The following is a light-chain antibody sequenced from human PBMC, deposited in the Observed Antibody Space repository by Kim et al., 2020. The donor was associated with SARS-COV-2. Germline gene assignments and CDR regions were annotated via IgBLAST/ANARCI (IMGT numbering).Light chain of an antibody. Sequence: GQSIAIYCTGTSSDVGSYNLVSWYQQHPDKAPKLMIYEVSKRPSGVSNRLSGAKSGNTASLTISGLQAEDEADYYCCSYAGSSTWVFGGGTQLTVL. J-gene: IGLJ3*02. V-gene: IGLV2-23*02. CDR1: SSDVGSYNL. CDR2: EVS. CDR3: CSYAGSSTWV.